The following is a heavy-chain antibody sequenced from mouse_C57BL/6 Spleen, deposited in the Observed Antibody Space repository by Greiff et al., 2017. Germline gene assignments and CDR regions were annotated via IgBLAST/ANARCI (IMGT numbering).Heavy chain of an antibody. CDR1: GYTFTSYW. CDR2: IHPNSGST. J-gene: IGHJ3*01. V-gene: IGHV1-64*01. CDR3: ARCGYFGGGLAY. Sequence: VQLQQPGAELVKPGASVKLSCKASGYTFTSYWMHWVKQRPGQGLEWIGMIHPNSGSTNYNKKFKSKATLTVDNSSSTAYMQLSSLTSEDSAVYDCARCGYFGGGLAYWGQGTLVTVSA. D-gene: IGHD1-1*02.